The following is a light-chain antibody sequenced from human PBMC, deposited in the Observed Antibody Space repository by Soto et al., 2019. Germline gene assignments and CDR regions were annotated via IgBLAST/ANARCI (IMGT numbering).Light chain of an antibody. CDR3: AAWHDSLNGPV. V-gene: IGLV1-44*01. J-gene: IGLJ2*01. CDR1: SSNIGSYT. CDR2: SNN. Sequence: QSVLTQPPSASGTPGQRVTISCSGSSSNIGSYTVNWYQQLPGTAPKLLIYSNNQRPSGVPDRFSGSKSGTSASLAISGLQSEDETDYYCAAWHDSLNGPVFVGGTKLTVL.